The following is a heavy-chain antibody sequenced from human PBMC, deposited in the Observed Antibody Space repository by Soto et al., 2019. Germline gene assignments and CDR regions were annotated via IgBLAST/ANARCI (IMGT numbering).Heavy chain of an antibody. Sequence: GGSLRLSCAASGFTFSSYALRCVRQAPGKGLEWVSSISGSDGRTYFTDSVRGRFTISRDNSRNTAYLQMNSLRVEDTAVYYCAKGVSQYTPLALFDYWGRGTLVTVSS. CDR3: AKGVSQYTPLALFDY. V-gene: IGHV3-23*01. D-gene: IGHD5-18*01. CDR2: ISGSDGRT. CDR1: GFTFSSYA. J-gene: IGHJ4*02.